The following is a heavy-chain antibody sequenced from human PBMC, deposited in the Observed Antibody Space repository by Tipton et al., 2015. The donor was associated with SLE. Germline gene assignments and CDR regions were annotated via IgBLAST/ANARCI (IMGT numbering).Heavy chain of an antibody. CDR1: GFTFRSNW. D-gene: IGHD2-15*01. CDR3: ARDSCSAGTWYSLA. J-gene: IGHJ1*01. Sequence: SLRLSCAASGFTFRSNWMSWVRQAPGKGLEWVANIKPDGSEKYYVDSVKGRFTISRDNGKNSLYLQMNSLRAEDTAVYYCARDSCSAGTWYSLAWGQGTLVPVSS. V-gene: IGHV3-7*01. CDR2: IKPDGSEK.